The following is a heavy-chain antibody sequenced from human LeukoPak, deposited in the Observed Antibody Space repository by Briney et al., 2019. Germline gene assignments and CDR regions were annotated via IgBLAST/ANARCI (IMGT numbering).Heavy chain of an antibody. D-gene: IGHD1-26*01. CDR1: GYTFTSYG. CDR3: ARLRELPGKFYYFDY. CDR2: ISAYNGNT. Sequence: GASVKVSCKASGYTFTSYGISWVRQAPGQGLEWMGWISAYNGNTNYAQKLQGRVTMTTDTSTSTAYMELRSLRSDDTAVYYCARLRELPGKFYYFDYWGQGTLVTVSS. V-gene: IGHV1-18*01. J-gene: IGHJ4*02.